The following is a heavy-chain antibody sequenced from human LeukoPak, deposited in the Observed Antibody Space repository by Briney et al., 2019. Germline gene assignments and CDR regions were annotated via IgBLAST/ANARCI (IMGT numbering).Heavy chain of an antibody. CDR1: GGSISSGGYS. J-gene: IGHJ4*02. Sequence: NTSETLSLTCTVSGGSISSGGYSWSWIRQPPGKGLEWIGYIYHSGSTYYNPSLKSRVTISVDRSKNQFSLKLSSVTAADTAVYYCARGGNHADFDYWGQGTLVTVSS. CDR2: IYHSGST. D-gene: IGHD4-23*01. V-gene: IGHV4-30-2*01. CDR3: ARGGNHADFDY.